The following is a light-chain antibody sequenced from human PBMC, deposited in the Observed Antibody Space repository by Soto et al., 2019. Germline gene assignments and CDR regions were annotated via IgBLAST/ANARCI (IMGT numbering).Light chain of an antibody. Sequence: EIVLTQSPGTLSLSPGEGGTLSCRASQSVSSSFLAWYQQKPGQAPRLLIYGASSRATGIPDRFSGSGSGTDFTLTISRLEPEDFAEYYCQQYGSSPVTFGGGTKVEIK. CDR2: GAS. CDR3: QQYGSSPVT. V-gene: IGKV3-20*01. J-gene: IGKJ4*01. CDR1: QSVSSSF.